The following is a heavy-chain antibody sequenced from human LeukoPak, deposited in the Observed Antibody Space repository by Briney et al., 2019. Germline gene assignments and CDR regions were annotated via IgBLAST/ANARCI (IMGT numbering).Heavy chain of an antibody. CDR1: GGTFGSYA. CDR3: ARDQIGGDAGGSSRMDY. CDR2: IIPIFGTA. V-gene: IGHV1-69*13. J-gene: IGHJ4*02. D-gene: IGHD2-21*02. Sequence: ASVKVSCKASGGTFGSYAISWVRQAPGQGLEWMGGIIPIFGTANYAQKFQGRVTITADESTSTAYMELSSLRSEDTAVYYCARDQIGGDAGGSSRMDYWGQGTLVTVSS.